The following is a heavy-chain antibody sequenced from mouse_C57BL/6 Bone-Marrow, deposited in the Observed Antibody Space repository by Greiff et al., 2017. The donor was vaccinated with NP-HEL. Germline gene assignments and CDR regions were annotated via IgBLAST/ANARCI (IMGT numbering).Heavy chain of an antibody. CDR1: GYAFSSYW. CDR2: IYPGDGDT. V-gene: IGHV1-80*01. Sequence: VQLQQSGAELVKPGASVKISCKASGYAFSSYWMNWVKQRPGKGLEWIGQIYPGDGDTYYNGKFKGKSTLTADKSSSTAYTKLSRLTSEDSAVYYCATNYSSRFDYGGQGTTLTVTS. CDR3: ATNYSSRFDY. J-gene: IGHJ2*01. D-gene: IGHD2-5*01.